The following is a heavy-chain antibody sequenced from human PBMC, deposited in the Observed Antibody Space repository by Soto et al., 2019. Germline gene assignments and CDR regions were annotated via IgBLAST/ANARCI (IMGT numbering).Heavy chain of an antibody. CDR1: GFTFDDYA. Sequence: GGSLRLSCAASGFTFDDYAMHWVRQAPGKGLEWVSRISWNGGSTYYADSVKGRFTISRDNSKNSLYLQMNILRAENTALYYCAKDSGGRFLSDAFDIWGQGTMVTVSS. CDR2: ISWNGGST. J-gene: IGHJ3*02. D-gene: IGHD3-16*01. V-gene: IGHV3-43D*03. CDR3: AKDSGGRFLSDAFDI.